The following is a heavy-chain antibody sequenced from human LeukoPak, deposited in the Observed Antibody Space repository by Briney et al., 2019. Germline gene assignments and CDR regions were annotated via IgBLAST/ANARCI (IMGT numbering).Heavy chain of an antibody. CDR2: IHPISGDT. CDR1: EYSFIYY. D-gene: IGHD3-10*01. J-gene: IGHJ5*02. CDR3: ATYGPGYNWLYD. V-gene: IGHV1-2*02. Sequence: RASVKVSCKASEYSFIYYIQWVRQAPGQGLEWMGWIHPISGDTTYAQRFQGRITVTRDASISTAYLDLRSLRSDDTAIYYCATYGPGYNWLYDWGQGTLVTVSS.